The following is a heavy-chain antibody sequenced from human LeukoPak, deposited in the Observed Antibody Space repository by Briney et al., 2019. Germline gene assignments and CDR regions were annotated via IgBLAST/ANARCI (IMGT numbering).Heavy chain of an antibody. CDR2: IIPIFGTA. Sequence: ASVKVSCKASGGTFSSYAISWVRQAPGQGLEWMGGIIPIFGTANYAQKFQGRVTITTDESTSTAYMELSSLRSEDTAVYYCARVVRGVSYYYYYYMDVWGKGTTVTVSS. J-gene: IGHJ6*03. V-gene: IGHV1-69*05. CDR1: GGTFSSYA. CDR3: ARVVRGVSYYYYYYMDV. D-gene: IGHD3-10*01.